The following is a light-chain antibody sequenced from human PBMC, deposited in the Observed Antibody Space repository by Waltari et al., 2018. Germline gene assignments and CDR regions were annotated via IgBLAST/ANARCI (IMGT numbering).Light chain of an antibody. CDR1: GLPKQY. V-gene: IGLV3-25*03. Sequence: SYELTQPPSVSVSPGQTARITCSGDGLPKQYAYRYQQRSGQAPLLVIYKDTERPSGIPERFSGSSSGTTVTLTISGVQAEDDADYYCQSSDSSNTDIYLFGGGTKLTVL. CDR2: KDT. CDR3: QSSDSSNTDIYL. J-gene: IGLJ2*01.